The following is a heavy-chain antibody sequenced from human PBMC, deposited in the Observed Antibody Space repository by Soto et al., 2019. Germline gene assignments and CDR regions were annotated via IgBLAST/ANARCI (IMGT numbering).Heavy chain of an antibody. Sequence: QVQLQESGPGLVKPSQTLSLTCTVSGGSISSGGYYWNWIRQHPGKGLEWIVYIYYSGSTYYNPSLTSRVSISVDTSKNHFSLTLTSVTAADTAVYYCARSVFPWGRGTLVTVSS. CDR1: GGSISSGGYY. CDR3: ARSVFP. J-gene: IGHJ5*02. V-gene: IGHV4-31*03. CDR2: IYYSGST.